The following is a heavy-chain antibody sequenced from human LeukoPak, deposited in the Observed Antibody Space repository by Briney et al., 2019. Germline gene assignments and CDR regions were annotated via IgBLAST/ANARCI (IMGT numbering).Heavy chain of an antibody. J-gene: IGHJ1*01. Sequence: WASVKVSCKASGYTFTSYDINWVRQATGQGLEWMGWMNPNSGNTGYAQKFQGRVTITRNTSISTAYMELSSLRSEDTAVYYCARVSNYYDSSGTTLVAEYFQHWGQGTLVTVSS. D-gene: IGHD3-22*01. CDR3: ARVSNYYDSSGTTLVAEYFQH. CDR2: MNPNSGNT. CDR1: GYTFTSYD. V-gene: IGHV1-8*03.